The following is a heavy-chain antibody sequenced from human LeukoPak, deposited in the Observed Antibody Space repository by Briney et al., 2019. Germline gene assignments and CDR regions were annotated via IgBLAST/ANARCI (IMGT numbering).Heavy chain of an antibody. J-gene: IGHJ4*02. D-gene: IGHD3-3*01. CDR1: GGSFSGYY. CDR2: INHSGST. CDR3: ARLLYYDFWSGYEGFDY. V-gene: IGHV4-34*01. Sequence: SETLSLTCAVYGGSFSGYYWSWIRQPPGKGLEWIGEINHSGSTNYNPSLKSRVTISVDTSKNQFSLKLSSVTAADTAVYYCARLLYYDFWSGYEGFDYWGQGTLVTVSS.